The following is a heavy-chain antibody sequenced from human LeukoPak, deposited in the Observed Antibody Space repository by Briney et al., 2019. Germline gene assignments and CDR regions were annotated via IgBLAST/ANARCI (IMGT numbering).Heavy chain of an antibody. D-gene: IGHD3-10*01. CDR3: ARSTNMVRGVIGY. CDR2: IYYSGST. CDR1: GGSISSGGYY. Sequence: PSEALSLTCTFSGGSISSGGYYWTWIRQHPGKGLEWIGYIYYSGSTYYNPSLKSRLTISIDTSKNHFSLKLSSVTAADTAVYYCARSTNMVRGVIGYWGQGTLVTVSS. V-gene: IGHV4-31*03. J-gene: IGHJ4*02.